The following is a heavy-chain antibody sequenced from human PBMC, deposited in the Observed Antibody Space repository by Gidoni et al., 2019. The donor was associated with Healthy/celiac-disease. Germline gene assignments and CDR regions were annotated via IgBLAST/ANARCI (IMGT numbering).Heavy chain of an antibody. CDR1: GFTFSSYG. D-gene: IGHD6-13*01. V-gene: IGHV3-30*18. CDR3: AKDLAAAGTADY. Sequence: QVQLVESGGGVVQPGRSLRLSCAASGFTFSSYGMHWVRQAPGKGLEWVAVISYDGSNKYYADSVKGRFTISRDNSKNTLYLQMNSLRAEDTAVYYCAKDLAAAGTADYWGQGTLVTVSS. CDR2: ISYDGSNK. J-gene: IGHJ4*02.